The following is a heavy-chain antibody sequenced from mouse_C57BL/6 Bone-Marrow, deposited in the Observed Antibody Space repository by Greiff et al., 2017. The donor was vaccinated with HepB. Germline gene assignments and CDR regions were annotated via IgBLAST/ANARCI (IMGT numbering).Heavy chain of an antibody. CDR1: GYSFTGYY. J-gene: IGHJ2*01. D-gene: IGHD1-1*01. CDR3: ARRGIYYYGSSLDY. CDR2: INPSTGGT. V-gene: IGHV1-42*01. Sequence: VQLQQSGPELVKPGASVKISCKASGYSFTGYYMNWVKQSPEKSLEWIGEINPSTGGTTYNQKFKAKATSTVDKSSSTAYMQLKSLTSEDSAVYYCARRGIYYYGSSLDYWGQGTTLTVSS.